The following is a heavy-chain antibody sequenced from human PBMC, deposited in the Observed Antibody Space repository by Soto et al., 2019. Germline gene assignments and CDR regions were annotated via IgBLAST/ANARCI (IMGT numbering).Heavy chain of an antibody. J-gene: IGHJ6*04. CDR2: INHSGST. CDR3: ASGLIPLSF. CDR1: GGSFSGYY. Sequence: SETLSLTCAVYGGSFSGYYWSWIRQPPGKGLEWIGEINHSGSTNYNPSLKSRVTISVDTSKNQFSLKLSSVTAADTAVYYCASGLIPLSFWGKGTTVTVSS. V-gene: IGHV4-34*01.